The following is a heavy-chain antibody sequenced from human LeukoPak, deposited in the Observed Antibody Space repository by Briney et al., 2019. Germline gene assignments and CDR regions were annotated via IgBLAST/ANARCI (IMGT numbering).Heavy chain of an antibody. CDR2: INHSGST. J-gene: IGHJ4*02. V-gene: IGHV4-34*01. D-gene: IGHD3-22*01. Sequence: SETLSLTCAVYGGSFSGYYWSWIRQPPGKGLEWIGEINHSGSTNYNPSLKSRVTISVDTSKNQFSLKLRSVTAADTAVYYCARTDRIPYYDSSGYRYYFDYWGQGTLVTVSS. CDR3: ARTDRIPYYDSSGYRYYFDY. CDR1: GGSFSGYY.